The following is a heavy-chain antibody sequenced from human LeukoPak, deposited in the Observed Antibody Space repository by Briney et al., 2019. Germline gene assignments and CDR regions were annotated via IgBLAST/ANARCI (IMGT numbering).Heavy chain of an antibody. CDR1: GFTFSSYA. D-gene: IGHD3-9*01. CDR2: ISGSGGST. CDR3: AKDLGDILTGCYEASGPFDY. J-gene: IGHJ4*02. Sequence: GGSRRLSWAASGFTFSSYAMSWVRQAPGKGLEWVSAISGSGGSTYYADSVKGRFTISRDNSKNTLYLQMNSLRADDTAVYYCAKDLGDILTGCYEASGPFDYWGQGTLVTVSS. V-gene: IGHV3-23*01.